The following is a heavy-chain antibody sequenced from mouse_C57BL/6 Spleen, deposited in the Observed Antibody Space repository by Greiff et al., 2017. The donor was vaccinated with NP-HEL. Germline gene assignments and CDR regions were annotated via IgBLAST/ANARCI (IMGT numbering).Heavy chain of an antibody. Sequence: EVKLVESGGGLVQPGESLKLSCESNEYEFPSHDMSWVRKTPEKRLELVAAINSDGGSTYYPDTMERRFIISRDNTKKTLYLQMSSRRSEDTALYYCARRGSYYYGSSYVRGLSDWYFDVWGTGTTVTVSS. J-gene: IGHJ1*03. CDR1: EYEFPSHD. CDR2: INSDGGST. V-gene: IGHV5-2*01. D-gene: IGHD1-1*01. CDR3: ARRGSYYYGSSYVRGLSDWYFDV.